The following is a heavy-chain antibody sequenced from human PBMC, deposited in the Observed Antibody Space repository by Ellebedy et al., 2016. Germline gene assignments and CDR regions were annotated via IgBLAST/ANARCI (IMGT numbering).Heavy chain of an antibody. V-gene: IGHV4-39*01. CDR2: IYYSGST. CDR3: ARHNTFGGVIATYYYYYGMDV. J-gene: IGHJ6*02. Sequence: SETLSLTCTVSGGSISSSSYYWGWIRQPPGKGLEWIGSIYYSGSTYYNPSLKSRVTISVDTSKNQFSLKLSSVTAADTAVYYCARHNTFGGVIATYYYYYGMDVWGQGTTVTVSS. D-gene: IGHD3-16*02. CDR1: GGSISSSSYY.